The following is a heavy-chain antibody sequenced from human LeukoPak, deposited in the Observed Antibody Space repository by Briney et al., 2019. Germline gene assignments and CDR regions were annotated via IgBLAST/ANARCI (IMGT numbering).Heavy chain of an antibody. CDR1: GYTFTSYG. J-gene: IGHJ4*02. CDR3: ARARGYGSGSYLGDY. V-gene: IGHV1-18*01. CDR2: ISAYNGNT. D-gene: IGHD3-10*01. Sequence: ASVKVSCKASGYTFTSYGISWVRQAPGHGLEWMGWISAYNGNTNYAQKLQGRVTMTTDTSTSTAYMELRSLRSDDTAVYYCARARGYGSGSYLGDYWGQGTLVTVSS.